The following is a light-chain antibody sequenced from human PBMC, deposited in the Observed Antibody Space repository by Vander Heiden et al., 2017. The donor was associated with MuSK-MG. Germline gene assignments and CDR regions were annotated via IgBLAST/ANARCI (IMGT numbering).Light chain of an antibody. Sequence: EIVLTQSPATLSLSPGERATLSCRASQRINVYLAWYHQKPGQAPRLLIYDASTRAPGIPARFSGSGSGTDFSLTISGLEHEDLAVYYCQQRSNCPFTFGHGTKVDIK. J-gene: IGKJ3*01. CDR3: QQRSNCPFT. V-gene: IGKV3-11*01. CDR1: QRINVY. CDR2: DAS.